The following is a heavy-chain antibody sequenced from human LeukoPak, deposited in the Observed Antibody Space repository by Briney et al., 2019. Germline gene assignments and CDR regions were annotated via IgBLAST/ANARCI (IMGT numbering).Heavy chain of an antibody. Sequence: GGSLRLSCAVSGLTFSSSWMDWVRRAPGKGLEWVASINPDGNKKYSADSVKGRFTISRDNAENSLYLQMNSLRAEDTAVYYCARDLYYDSSGYYYGGYYYYGMDVWGQGTTVTVSS. CDR2: INPDGNKK. CDR3: ARDLYYDSSGYYYGGYYYYGMDV. J-gene: IGHJ6*02. CDR1: GLTFSSSW. D-gene: IGHD3-22*01. V-gene: IGHV3-7*01.